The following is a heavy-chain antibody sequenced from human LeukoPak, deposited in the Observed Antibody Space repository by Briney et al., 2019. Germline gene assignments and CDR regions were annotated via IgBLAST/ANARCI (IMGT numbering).Heavy chain of an antibody. J-gene: IGHJ4*02. Sequence: GGSLRLSCAASGFTFRNYVIHWVRQAPGKGLEWVAVTSSDLNVKLYADSVKGRFTISRDNSRSTLYLQMNSLRPEDTAVYYCVRGNPFGGYWGQGTLVTVSS. CDR3: VRGNPFGGY. CDR1: GFTFRNYV. CDR2: TSSDLNVK. V-gene: IGHV3-30-3*01. D-gene: IGHD2-15*01.